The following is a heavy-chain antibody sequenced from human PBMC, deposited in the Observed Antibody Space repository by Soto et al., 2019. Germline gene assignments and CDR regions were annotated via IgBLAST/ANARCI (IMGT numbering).Heavy chain of an antibody. J-gene: IGHJ6*02. Sequence: QVHLVQSGAEVKKPGASVTFPCKAYGYTFSNYYMHWVRQAPGQGLEWVGIINPSGGGTTYAQNCQGRVTMTRDTSTSTVYMELNSLRSEDTAVYYCARGPKLTDFGDRGYYGMDVWGHGTTVTVSS. CDR1: GYTFSNYY. V-gene: IGHV1-46*01. CDR3: ARGPKLTDFGDRGYYGMDV. D-gene: IGHD4-17*01. CDR2: INPSGGGT.